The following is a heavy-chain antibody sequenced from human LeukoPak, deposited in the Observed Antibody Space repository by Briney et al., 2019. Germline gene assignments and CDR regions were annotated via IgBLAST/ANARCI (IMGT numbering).Heavy chain of an antibody. V-gene: IGHV4-31*03. Sequence: PSETLSLTCTVSGGSISSGGYYWSWTRQHPGKGLEWIGYIYYSGSTYYNPSLKSRVTISVDTSKNQFSLKLSSVTAADTAVYYCARDSATTNAFDIWGQGTMVTVSS. CDR1: GGSISSGGYY. D-gene: IGHD5-12*01. CDR3: ARDSATTNAFDI. J-gene: IGHJ3*02. CDR2: IYYSGST.